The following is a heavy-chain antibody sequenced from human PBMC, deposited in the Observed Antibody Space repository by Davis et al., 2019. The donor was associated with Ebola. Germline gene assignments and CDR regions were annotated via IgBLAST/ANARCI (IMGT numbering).Heavy chain of an antibody. J-gene: IGHJ4*02. CDR1: GYTFTSYY. V-gene: IGHV1-24*01. CDR2: FDPEDGET. CDR3: ARDRSSSWQHFDY. Sequence: ASVKVSCKASGYTFTSYYMHWVRQAPGKGLEWMGGFDPEDGETIYAQKFQGRVTMTEDTSTDTAYMELSSLRSEDTAVYYCARDRSSSWQHFDYWGQGTLVTVSS. D-gene: IGHD6-13*01.